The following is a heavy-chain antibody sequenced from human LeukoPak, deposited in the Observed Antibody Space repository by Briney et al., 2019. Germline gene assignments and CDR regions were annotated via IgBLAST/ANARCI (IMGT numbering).Heavy chain of an antibody. D-gene: IGHD3-10*01. Sequence: GGSLRLSCAASGFPFSRYSMNWVRQAPGEGPEWVSSITSSSSNKDYVDSVKGRFTVSRDNAKNSLYLQMDSLRVEDTAVYYCARDPGTRITMVRGVIVGKDSYYYMDVWGKGTTVTISS. CDR1: GFPFSRYS. CDR3: ARDPGTRITMVRGVIVGKDSYYYMDV. CDR2: ITSSSSNK. V-gene: IGHV3-21*01. J-gene: IGHJ6*03.